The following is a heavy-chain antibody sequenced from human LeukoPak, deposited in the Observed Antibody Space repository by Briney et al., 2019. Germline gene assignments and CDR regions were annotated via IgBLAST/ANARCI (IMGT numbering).Heavy chain of an antibody. CDR2: VHYDGRSK. J-gene: IGHJ4*02. CDR3: ADRTSDY. D-gene: IGHD1-14*01. CDR1: GFTFSGSG. Sequence: PGGSLRLSCAASGFTFSGSGMHWFRQPPGKGLEWVAFVHYDGRSKHYADSVRGRFTISRDNSNNTLYLQMTSVRPEDTAVYYCADRTSDYWGQGTRVTVSS. V-gene: IGHV3-30*02.